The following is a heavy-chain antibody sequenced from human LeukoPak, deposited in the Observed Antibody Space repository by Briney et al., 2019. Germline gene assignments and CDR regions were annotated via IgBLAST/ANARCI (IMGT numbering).Heavy chain of an antibody. CDR3: ARDVRAPSNSAAGTIH. J-gene: IGHJ4*02. V-gene: IGHV3-7*01. Sequence: GGSLRLSCAASGFTFSSYWMSWVRQAPGKGLEWVANIRSDGTERYYLDSLEGRFTISRDNAENSLYLQMHNLRVDDTAVYYCARDVRAPSNSAAGTIHWGQGTLVTVSS. CDR1: GFTFSSYW. D-gene: IGHD6-13*01. CDR2: IRSDGTER.